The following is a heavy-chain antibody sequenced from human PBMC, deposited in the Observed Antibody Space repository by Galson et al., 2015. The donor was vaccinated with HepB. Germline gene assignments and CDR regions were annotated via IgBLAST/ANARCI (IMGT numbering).Heavy chain of an antibody. J-gene: IGHJ4*02. V-gene: IGHV1-69*04. Sequence: SVKVSCKASGGTFSSYTISWVRQAPGQGLEWMGRIIPILGIANYAQKFQGRVTITADKSTSTAYVELSSLRSEDTAVYYCARDSYYDSSGPVGYWGQGTLVTVSS. CDR2: IIPILGIA. D-gene: IGHD3-22*01. CDR1: GGTFSSYT. CDR3: ARDSYYDSSGPVGY.